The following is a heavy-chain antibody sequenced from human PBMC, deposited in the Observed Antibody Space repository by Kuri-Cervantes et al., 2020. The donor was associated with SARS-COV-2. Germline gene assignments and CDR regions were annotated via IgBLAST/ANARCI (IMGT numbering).Heavy chain of an antibody. CDR2: IWYDGSNK. CDR1: GFSFSSYG. CDR3: AKDGITWDYYYMDV. Sequence: GGSLRLSCAASGFSFSSYGMSWVRQAPGKGLEWVAVIWYDGSNKYYADSVKGRFTISRDNSKNTLYLQMNSLRAEDTAVYYCAKDGITWDYYYMDVWGKGTTVTVSS. J-gene: IGHJ6*03. V-gene: IGHV3-33*06. D-gene: IGHD1-7*01.